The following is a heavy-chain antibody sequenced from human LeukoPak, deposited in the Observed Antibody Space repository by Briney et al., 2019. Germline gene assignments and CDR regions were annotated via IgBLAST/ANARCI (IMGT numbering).Heavy chain of an antibody. CDR1: GFTFSSYW. J-gene: IGHJ4*02. CDR2: IKQDGSEK. V-gene: IGHV3-7*01. CDR3: ARDKDSSGYYRADSQDY. Sequence: GGSLRLSCAASGFTFSSYWMSWVRQAPGKGLEWVANIKQDGSEKYYVDSVKGRFTISRDNAKNSLYLQMNSLRAEDTAVYYCARDKDSSGYYRADSQDYWGQGTLVTVSS. D-gene: IGHD3-22*01.